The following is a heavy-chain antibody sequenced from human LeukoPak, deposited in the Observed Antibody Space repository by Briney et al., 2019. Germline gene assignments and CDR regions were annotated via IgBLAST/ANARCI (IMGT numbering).Heavy chain of an antibody. CDR2: TKEDGSEK. Sequence: GGSLRLSCTATGFTFSNYWMTWVRQAPGKGLEWVANTKEDGSEKYYVDSVKGRFTISRDNAKNSLYLQMNSLRAEDTAVYYCARGGYRYTDYWGQGTLVTVSS. D-gene: IGHD1-1*01. CDR1: GFTFSNYW. V-gene: IGHV3-7*01. J-gene: IGHJ4*02. CDR3: ARGGYRYTDY.